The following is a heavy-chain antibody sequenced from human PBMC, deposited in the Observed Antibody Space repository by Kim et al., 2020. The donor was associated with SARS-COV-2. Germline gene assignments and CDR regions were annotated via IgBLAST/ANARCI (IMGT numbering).Heavy chain of an antibody. CDR2: IRSKANNYAT. Sequence: GRSLRLSCAASGFTFSGSAMHWVRQASGKGLEWVGRIRSKANNYATAYASSVKGRFTISRDDSKNTAYLQMNSLKTEDTAVYYCTRVPPDYDKFYDTFDIWGQGTMVTVSS. CDR1: GFTFSGSA. V-gene: IGHV3-73*01. CDR3: TRVPPDYDKFYDTFDI. J-gene: IGHJ3*02. D-gene: IGHD3-22*01.